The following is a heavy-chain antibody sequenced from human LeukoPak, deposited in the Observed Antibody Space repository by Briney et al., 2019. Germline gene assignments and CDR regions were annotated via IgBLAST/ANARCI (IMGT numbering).Heavy chain of an antibody. V-gene: IGHV3-23*01. CDR2: ISGSGGST. CDR1: VFTFSSFS. CDR3: AKGNAQITMIVVDDDAFDI. J-gene: IGHJ3*02. Sequence: GGFLRLSCAASVFTFSSFSMSWVRRAPGKGREGVLAISGSGGSTYYADSVKGRFTISRDNSKNTLYLQMNSLRAEDTAVYYCAKGNAQITMIVVDDDAFDIWGQGTMVTVSS. D-gene: IGHD3-22*01.